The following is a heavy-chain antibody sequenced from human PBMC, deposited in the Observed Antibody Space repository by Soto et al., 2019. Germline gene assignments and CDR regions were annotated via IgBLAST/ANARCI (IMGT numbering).Heavy chain of an antibody. CDR3: ARGVTDSHGWYHFDY. J-gene: IGHJ4*02. CDR1: GFTVSSTY. V-gene: IGHV3-66*01. CDR2: IYSGGSI. Sequence: EVQLVESGGGLVQPGGSLRLSCAASGFTVSSTYMSWVRQAPGKGLEWVSVIYSGGSINYADSVKGRFTISRDNSKSTLYLQMNSVRAEDTAVYLCARGVTDSHGWYHFDYWGQGTLVIVSS. D-gene: IGHD6-19*01.